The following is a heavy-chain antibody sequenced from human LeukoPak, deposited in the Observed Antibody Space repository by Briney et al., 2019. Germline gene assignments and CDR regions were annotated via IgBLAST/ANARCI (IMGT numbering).Heavy chain of an antibody. CDR3: ARDPRAMVRGLNGFDY. Sequence: PGGSLRLSCAASGFTFSSYAMHWVRQAPGKGLEWVAVISYDGSNKYYADSVKGRFTISRDNSKNTLYLQMNSLRAEDTAVYYCARDPRAMVRGLNGFDYWGQGTLVTVSS. J-gene: IGHJ4*02. CDR1: GFTFSSYA. D-gene: IGHD3-10*01. CDR2: ISYDGSNK. V-gene: IGHV3-30*14.